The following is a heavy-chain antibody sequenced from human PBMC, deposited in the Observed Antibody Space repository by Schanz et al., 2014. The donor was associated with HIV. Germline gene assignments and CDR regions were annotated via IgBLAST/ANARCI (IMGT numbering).Heavy chain of an antibody. D-gene: IGHD3-22*01. CDR1: GFTFNNYA. V-gene: IGHV3-23*01. Sequence: DVQLLDSGGGLVQPGGSLRLSCIASGFTFNNYAMTWVRQAPGKGLEWVSSISESGSRSYYADSVNGRFTISRDNSKNTLYLQMTTLRTEDTAVYYCAKPEHDSRGNSQSHFDYWGQGTLVTVSS. CDR2: ISESGSRS. J-gene: IGHJ4*02. CDR3: AKPEHDSRGNSQSHFDY.